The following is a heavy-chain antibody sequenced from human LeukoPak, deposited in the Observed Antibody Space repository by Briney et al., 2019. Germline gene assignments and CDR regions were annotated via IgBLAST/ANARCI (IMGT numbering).Heavy chain of an antibody. CDR1: GFTFCSYC. CDR3: ARYSSSHFDY. D-gene: IGHD6-13*01. V-gene: IGHV3-7*01. J-gene: IGHJ4*02. CDR2: IKQHGREK. Sequence: GGSLRLSCAASGFTFCSYCMSCVRQAPGKGLEGVAHIKQHGREKYYVDSVKGRFTISRNNAKNLQYLQMNSLRAEDTAVYYCARYSSSHFDYWSQGTLVTVSS.